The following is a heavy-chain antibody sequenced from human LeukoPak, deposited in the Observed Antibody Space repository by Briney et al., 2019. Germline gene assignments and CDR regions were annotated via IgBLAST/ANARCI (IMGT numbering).Heavy chain of an antibody. J-gene: IGHJ4*02. V-gene: IGHV5-10-1*01. CDR3: ARHWAAASLDLDY. CDR2: IDPSDSYT. D-gene: IGHD6-13*01. CDR1: GYSFTSYW. Sequence: GESLRISCRGSGYSFTSYWISWVRQMPGKGLEWMGRIDPSDSYTNYSPSFQGHVTISADKSISTAYLQWSSLKASDTAMYYCARHWAAASLDLDYWGQGTLVTVSS.